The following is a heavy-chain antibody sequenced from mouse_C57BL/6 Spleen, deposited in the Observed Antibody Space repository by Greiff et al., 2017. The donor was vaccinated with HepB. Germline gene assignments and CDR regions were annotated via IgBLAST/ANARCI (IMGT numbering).Heavy chain of an antibody. CDR2: TNPTNGRT. D-gene: IGHD1-1*01. CDR1: GYTFTSYW. CDR3: AIIKRMIATDFHY. V-gene: IGHV1S81*02. Sequence: VQLQQSGAELVKAGASVKMSCKASGYTFTSYWMHWVKQRLGQGLEWFAETNPTNGRTYYNEKFKSKATLTVDKSSSTAYMLLSRPTFEDSAVYYCAIIKRMIATDFHYWVQGPALTVSS. J-gene: IGHJ2*01.